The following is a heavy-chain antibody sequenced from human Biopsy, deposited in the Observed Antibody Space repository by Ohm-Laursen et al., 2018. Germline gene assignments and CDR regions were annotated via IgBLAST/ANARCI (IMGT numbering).Heavy chain of an antibody. J-gene: IGHJ6*02. CDR2: INTYNGNT. CDR1: GYTFTSYG. CDR3: ARDKEILGDFFFGLDV. V-gene: IGHV1-18*01. D-gene: IGHD3-16*01. Sequence: GSSVKVSCNASGYTFTSYGISWVRQAPGQGLEWMGWINTYNGNTNYAQNLQGRVTMTTDTSTSTAYMELRSLRSDDTAVYYCARDKEILGDFFFGLDVWGQGTTVIVS.